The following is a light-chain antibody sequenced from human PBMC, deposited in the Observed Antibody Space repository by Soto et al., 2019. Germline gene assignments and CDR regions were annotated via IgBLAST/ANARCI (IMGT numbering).Light chain of an antibody. J-gene: IGKJ1*01. V-gene: IGKV3-15*01. Sequence: EIVMTQSPGTLYVSPGESATLSCRASQSVTRSLAWYQQKPGQAPRLLIYAASTRATGIPASFSGRGSGTEFTLTISSLQSEDFAVYFCQQFGNSPWTFGQGTKVEI. CDR2: AAS. CDR3: QQFGNSPWT. CDR1: QSVTRS.